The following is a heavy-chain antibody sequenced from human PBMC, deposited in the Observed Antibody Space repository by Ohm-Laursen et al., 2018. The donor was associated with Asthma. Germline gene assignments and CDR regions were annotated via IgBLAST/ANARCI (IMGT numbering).Heavy chain of an antibody. J-gene: IGHJ6*02. V-gene: IGHV4-30-2*01. Sequence: SQTLSLTCAVSGGSISSGGSSWSWIRQPPGKGLEWIGHTFRAGTTYYNPSLKSRVTISVNRSKNQFSLKLSSVTAADTAVYYCARGSYGGNYYYYYGMDVWGQGTTVTVSS. CDR2: TFRAGTT. CDR3: ARGSYGGNYYYYYGMDV. CDR1: GGSISSGGSS. D-gene: IGHD4-23*01.